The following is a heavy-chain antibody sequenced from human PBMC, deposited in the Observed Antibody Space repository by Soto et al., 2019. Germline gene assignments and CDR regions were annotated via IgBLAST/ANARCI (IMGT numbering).Heavy chain of an antibody. J-gene: IGHJ6*02. Sequence: GGSLRLSCAASGFTFSSYAMHWVRQAPGKGLEWVAVISYDGSNKYYADSVKGRFTISRDNSKNTLYLQMNSLRAEDTAVYYCARDRGTGTTHWDYYYGMDVWGQGTTVTVSS. CDR1: GFTFSSYA. CDR3: ARDRGTGTTHWDYYYGMDV. D-gene: IGHD1-7*01. V-gene: IGHV3-30-3*01. CDR2: ISYDGSNK.